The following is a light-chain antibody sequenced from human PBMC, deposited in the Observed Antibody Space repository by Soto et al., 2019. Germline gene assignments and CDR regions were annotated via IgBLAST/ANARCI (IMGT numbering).Light chain of an antibody. V-gene: IGLV1-47*01. CDR1: SSNIGSNF. Sequence: QLVLTQPPSASGTPGQRVTISCSGSSSNIGSNFVYWYQQFPGTAPKLLIYRNNQRPSGVPDRFSGSKSGTSASLAISGLPSEDEAYYYCAAWEDSLSGWVFGGGTKLTVL. CDR3: AAWEDSLSGWV. J-gene: IGLJ3*02. CDR2: RNN.